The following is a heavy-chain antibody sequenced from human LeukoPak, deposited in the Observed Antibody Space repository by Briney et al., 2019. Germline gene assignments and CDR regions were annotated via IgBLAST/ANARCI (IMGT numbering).Heavy chain of an antibody. CDR2: ISAYNSNT. V-gene: IGHV1-18*01. Sequence: GASVKVSRKASGYTFSSYGIIWVRQAPGQGLEWLGWISAYNSNTNYAQKVQGRVSMSTDTSTSIAYMELRSLRSDDTAVYYCARDYGDYGFDAFDIWGQGTVITVSS. J-gene: IGHJ3*02. D-gene: IGHD4-17*01. CDR3: ARDYGDYGFDAFDI. CDR1: GYTFSSYG.